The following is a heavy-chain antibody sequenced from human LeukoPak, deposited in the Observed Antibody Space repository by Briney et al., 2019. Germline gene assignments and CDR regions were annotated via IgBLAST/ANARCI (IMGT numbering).Heavy chain of an antibody. J-gene: IGHJ4*02. CDR3: ARERNSGWLSRTYNFDD. CDR2: IKQDGSEK. D-gene: IGHD3-10*01. Sequence: GGSLRLSCAASGFTFSMYWMNWVRQAPGKGLEWVAKIKQDGSEKYYVDSVKGRFTISRDNAKNSLYLQMNSPRAEDTAVYYCARERNSGWLSRTYNFDDWGQGTLVTVSS. CDR1: GFTFSMYW. V-gene: IGHV3-7*01.